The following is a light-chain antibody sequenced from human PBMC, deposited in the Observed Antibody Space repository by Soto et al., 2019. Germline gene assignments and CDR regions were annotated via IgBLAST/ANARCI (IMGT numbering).Light chain of an antibody. CDR3: QKYNTAPLT. V-gene: IGKV1-27*01. CDR2: AAS. Sequence: DIQMTQSPSSLSASVGDTVTITCRASQGIRNYLAWYQQKPGKVPKLLIYAASTLQSGVPSRFSGSGSGTDFTLTISSPQPEDVATYYYQKYNTAPLTFGGGTKVEIK. CDR1: QGIRNY. J-gene: IGKJ4*01.